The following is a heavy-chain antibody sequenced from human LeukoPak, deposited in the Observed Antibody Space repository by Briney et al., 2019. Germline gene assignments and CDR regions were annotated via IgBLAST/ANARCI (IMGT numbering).Heavy chain of an antibody. D-gene: IGHD2-21*01. V-gene: IGHV4-59*08. CDR2: IYYSGNT. Sequence: ASETLSLTCTVSGGSISYYYWSWIRQPPGKGLEWIGYIYYSGNTNYNPSLKSRVTISVDTSKNQFSLKLSSVTAADTAVYYCARIPKFYGGYYFDYWGQGTLVTVSS. J-gene: IGHJ4*02. CDR3: ARIPKFYGGYYFDY. CDR1: GGSISYYY.